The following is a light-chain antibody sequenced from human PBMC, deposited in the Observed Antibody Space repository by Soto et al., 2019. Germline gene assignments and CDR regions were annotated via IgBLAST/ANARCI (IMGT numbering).Light chain of an antibody. Sequence: EIVLTQSPGTLSLSPGERATLSCRASQSVSSSYLAWYQQKPGQAPRLLIYGASSRATGIPDRFSGSGSGTNFILTISRREPEDFAVYYCQQYGSSPATFGGGTKVEIK. CDR3: QQYGSSPAT. V-gene: IGKV3-20*01. CDR2: GAS. J-gene: IGKJ4*01. CDR1: QSVSSSY.